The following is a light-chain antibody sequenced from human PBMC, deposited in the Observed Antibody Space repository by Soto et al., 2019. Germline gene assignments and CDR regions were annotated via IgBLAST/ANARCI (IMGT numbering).Light chain of an antibody. CDR1: HTISTN. CDR3: HQRKSWPRT. CDR2: DTS. J-gene: IGKJ1*01. V-gene: IGKV3-11*01. Sequence: EIVMTQSPATLSLSPGGRASLPCRASHTISTNLAWYQQKPGQAPRLLIYDTSNRATGIPARFSGSGSGTDFTLTISSLEPEDFAVYYCHQRKSWPRTFGQGTKV.